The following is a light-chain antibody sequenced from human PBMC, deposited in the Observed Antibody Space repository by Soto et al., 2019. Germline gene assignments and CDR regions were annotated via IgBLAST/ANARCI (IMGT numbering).Light chain of an antibody. Sequence: EIVLTQSPGTLSLSPVERATLSCRAIQSVSSSYLAWYQQKPGHAPRLLIYGASSRATGIPDRFSGSGSGTDFTLTISRLEPEDFAVYYCQQYGSSPPITFGQGTRLEIK. CDR1: QSVSSSY. CDR2: GAS. J-gene: IGKJ5*01. CDR3: QQYGSSPPIT. V-gene: IGKV3-20*01.